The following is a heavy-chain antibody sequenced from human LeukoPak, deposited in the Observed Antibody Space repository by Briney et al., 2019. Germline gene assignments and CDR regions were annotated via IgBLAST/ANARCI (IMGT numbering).Heavy chain of an antibody. CDR2: INHSGST. Sequence: SETLSLTCAVYGGSFSGYYWSWIRQPPGKGLEWIGEINHSGSTNYNPSLKSRVTISVDTSKNQFSLKLSSVTAADTAVYYCARHGSGDYQKNLYYYYYYYMDVWGKGTTVTISS. CDR3: ARHGSGDYQKNLYYYYYYYMDV. D-gene: IGHD4-17*01. V-gene: IGHV4-34*01. CDR1: GGSFSGYY. J-gene: IGHJ6*03.